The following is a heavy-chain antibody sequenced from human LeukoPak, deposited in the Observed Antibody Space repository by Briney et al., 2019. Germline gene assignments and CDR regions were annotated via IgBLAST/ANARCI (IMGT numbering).Heavy chain of an antibody. CDR1: GGTFSSYT. J-gene: IGHJ6*02. D-gene: IGHD2-15*01. CDR3: ATRYCSGGSCPNRPNYYGMDV. CDR2: IIPILGIA. Sequence: GSSVKVSCKASGGTFSSYTISWVRQAPGQGLEWMGRIIPILGIANYAQKFQGRVTITADKSTSTAYMELSSLRSEDTAVYYCATRYCSGGSCPNRPNYYGMDVWGQGTTVTVSS. V-gene: IGHV1-69*02.